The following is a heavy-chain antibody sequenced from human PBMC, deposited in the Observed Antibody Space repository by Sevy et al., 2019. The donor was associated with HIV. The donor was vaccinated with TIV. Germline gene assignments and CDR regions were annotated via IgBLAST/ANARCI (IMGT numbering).Heavy chain of an antibody. J-gene: IGHJ4*02. Sequence: GGSLRLSCGASGFTFSRYSMNWVRQAPGKGLEWVSSISIGNRYIYYADSVKGRFTISRDNAKNSLYLHMNSLRAEDTAVYYCARGSGAVVAGNYFDYWGQGILVTVSS. CDR2: ISIGNRYI. V-gene: IGHV3-21*01. CDR1: GFTFSRYS. D-gene: IGHD6-19*01. CDR3: ARGSGAVVAGNYFDY.